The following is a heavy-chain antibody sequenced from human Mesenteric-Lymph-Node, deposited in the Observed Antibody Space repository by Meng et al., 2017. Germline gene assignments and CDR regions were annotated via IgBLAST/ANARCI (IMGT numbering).Heavy chain of an antibody. Sequence: QGQPEAVVTGCLKPRGPMSVACAVSVSSISSICSRHGVVKPPATGLECIGGIYHHWSTYHNTSLNSSVTLSVDQSKHQFCLKISAVTALYSAVYYCATHNYDYSLDYWGQGTLVTVSS. CDR1: VSSISSICS. CDR3: ATHNYDYSLDY. J-gene: IGHJ4*02. V-gene: IGHV4-4*03. D-gene: IGHD4-11*01. CDR2: IYHHWST.